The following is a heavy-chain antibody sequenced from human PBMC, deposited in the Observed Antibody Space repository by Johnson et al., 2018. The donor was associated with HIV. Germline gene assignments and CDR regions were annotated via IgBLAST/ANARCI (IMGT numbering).Heavy chain of an antibody. D-gene: IGHD7-27*01. J-gene: IGHJ3*02. Sequence: VQLVESGGGVVRPGGSLRLSCAASGFTFDNYAMSWVRQAPGKGLEWVARIQSEVDDGTTDYAAPVKGRFAISRDDSKHMLYLQMNSLKTEDTAVYYCTTDGGLGSFDIWGQGTMVAVSS. CDR2: IQSEVDDGTT. CDR1: GFTFDNYA. V-gene: IGHV3-15*01. CDR3: TTDGGLGSFDI.